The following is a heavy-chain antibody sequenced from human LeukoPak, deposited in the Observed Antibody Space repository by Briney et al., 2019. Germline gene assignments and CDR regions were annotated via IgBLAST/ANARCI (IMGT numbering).Heavy chain of an antibody. J-gene: IGHJ6*03. CDR2: IYYSGST. CDR1: GGSISSSSYY. CDR3: ASYNWGNYYYYYMDV. V-gene: IGHV4-39*07. Sequence: SETLSLTCTVSGGSISSSSYYWGWIRQPPGKGLEWIGSIYYSGSTYYNPSLKSRVTISADTSKNQFSLKLSSVTAADTAVYYCASYNWGNYYYYYMDVWGKGTTVTVSS. D-gene: IGHD1-20*01.